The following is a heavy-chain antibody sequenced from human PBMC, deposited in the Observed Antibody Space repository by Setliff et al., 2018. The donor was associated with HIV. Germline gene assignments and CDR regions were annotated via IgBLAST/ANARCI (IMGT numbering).Heavy chain of an antibody. CDR1: GGSISSYY. Sequence: PSETLSLTCTVSGGSISSYYWSWIRQPPGKGLEWIGYIYTSGSTNYNPSLKSRVTISVDTSKNQFSLKLRSVTAADTAVYYCARDRLDYYDSSGYLDWYFDLWGRGTLVTVSS. V-gene: IGHV4-4*08. J-gene: IGHJ2*01. CDR2: IYTSGST. D-gene: IGHD3-22*01. CDR3: ARDRLDYYDSSGYLDWYFDL.